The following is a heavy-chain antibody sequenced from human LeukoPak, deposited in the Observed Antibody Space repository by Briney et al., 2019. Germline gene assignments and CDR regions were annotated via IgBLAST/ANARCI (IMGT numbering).Heavy chain of an antibody. Sequence: SETLSLTCTVSGGSISSGGYYWSWIRQHPGKGLEWIGYIYYSGSTYYNPSLKSRVTISVDTSKNQFSLKLSSVTAADTAVYYCARGCSDYYDSSGYPSNWFDPWGQGTLVTVSS. CDR1: GGSISSGGYY. D-gene: IGHD3-22*01. J-gene: IGHJ5*02. CDR2: IYYSGST. V-gene: IGHV4-31*03. CDR3: ARGCSDYYDSSGYPSNWFDP.